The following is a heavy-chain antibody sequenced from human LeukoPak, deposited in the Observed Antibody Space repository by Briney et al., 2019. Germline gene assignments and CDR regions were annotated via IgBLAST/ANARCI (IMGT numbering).Heavy chain of an antibody. CDR1: GFTFSSYA. Sequence: QSGGSLRLSCAASGFTFSSYAMHWVRQAPGKGLEWVAVISYDGSNKYYADSVKGRFTISRDNSKNTLYLQMNSLRAEDTAVYHCAKDGVLRFLEWPPHYYMDVWGKGTTVTVSS. CDR3: AKDGVLRFLEWPPHYYMDV. CDR2: ISYDGSNK. V-gene: IGHV3-30*04. D-gene: IGHD3-3*01. J-gene: IGHJ6*03.